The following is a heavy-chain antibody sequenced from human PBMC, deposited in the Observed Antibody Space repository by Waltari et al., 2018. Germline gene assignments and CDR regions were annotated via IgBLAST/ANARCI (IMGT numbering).Heavy chain of an antibody. CDR1: GFTYRMYW. CDR2: SNSDGSCT. V-gene: IGHV3-74*01. J-gene: IGHJ2*01. CDR3: ARGARRTTVTTGWWYFDL. Sequence: EVQLVESGGGLVQPGGSLRLSCAASGFTYRMYWMHWVRQAPGKGLVWVSRSNSDGSCTSYADSVKGRFTISKDNAKNTVYLQMNSLRAEDTAIYYCARGARRTTVTTGWWYFDLWGRGTLVTVSS. D-gene: IGHD4-17*01.